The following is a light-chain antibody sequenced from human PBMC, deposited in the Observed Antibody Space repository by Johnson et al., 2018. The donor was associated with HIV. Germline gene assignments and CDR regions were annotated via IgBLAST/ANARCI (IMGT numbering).Light chain of an antibody. CDR2: EDN. V-gene: IGLV1-51*02. CDR1: VSNIESYF. J-gene: IGLJ1*01. CDR3: GIWDASLSPLYV. Sequence: QSVLTQPPSVSAAPGQTVNISCSGNVSNIESYFVSWYQQLPGAAPTLLIYEDNKQPSGIPDRFSGSKSGATATLGITGLQTGDEADYYCGIWDASLSPLYVFGTGTKVTVL.